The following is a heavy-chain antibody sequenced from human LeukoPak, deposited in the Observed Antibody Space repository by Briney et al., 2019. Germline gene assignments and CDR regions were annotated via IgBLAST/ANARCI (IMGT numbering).Heavy chain of an antibody. J-gene: IGHJ4*02. Sequence: GGTLRLSCAASGFTFGSYAMHWVRQAPGKGLEYVSAISSNGGSTYYANSVKGRFTISRDNSKNTLYLQMGSLRAEDMAVYYCAREMGYCSSTSCPTDYWGQGTLVTVSS. CDR1: GFTFGSYA. CDR2: ISSNGGST. CDR3: AREMGYCSSTSCPTDY. D-gene: IGHD2-2*01. V-gene: IGHV3-64*01.